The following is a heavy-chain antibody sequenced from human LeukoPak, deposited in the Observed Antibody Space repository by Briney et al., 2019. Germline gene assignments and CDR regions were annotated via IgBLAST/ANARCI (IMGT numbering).Heavy chain of an antibody. Sequence: GGSLRLSCAASGFTFSTSEMRWVRQPPGKGLEWVSYITSSGDTINYADSVKGRFTISRDNAKNSLYLQMNRLRAEDTAVYYCAREVMITFGGFFDCWGQGTLVTVSS. CDR3: AREVMITFGGFFDC. V-gene: IGHV3-48*03. CDR2: ITSSGDTI. J-gene: IGHJ4*02. D-gene: IGHD3-16*01. CDR1: GFTFSTSE.